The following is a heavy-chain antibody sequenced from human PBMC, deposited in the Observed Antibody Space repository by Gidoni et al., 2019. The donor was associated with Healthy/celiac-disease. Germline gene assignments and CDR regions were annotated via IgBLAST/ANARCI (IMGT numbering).Heavy chain of an antibody. D-gene: IGHD6-13*01. CDR3: ARTMDIAAADY. CDR1: GGSISSSSYY. J-gene: IGHJ4*02. CDR2: IYYSGST. V-gene: IGHV4-39*01. Sequence: QLQLQESGPGLVKPSETLSLTCTVSGGSISSSSYYWGWIRQPPGKGLEWIGSIYYSGSTYYNPSLKSRVTISVDTSKNQFSLKLSSVTAADTAVYYCARTMDIAAADYWGQGTLVTVSS.